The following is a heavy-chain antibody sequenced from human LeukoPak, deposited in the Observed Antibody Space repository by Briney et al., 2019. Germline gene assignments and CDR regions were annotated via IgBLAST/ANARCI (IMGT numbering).Heavy chain of an antibody. D-gene: IGHD3-22*01. Sequence: GGSLRLSCAASGFTFSDYYMSWIRQAPGKGLEWVSYISRSGSTTYYADSVKGRFTISRDNAKNSLYLQMNSLRAEDTAVYYCARAKTGLIYDSSGYYLSPYYFDYWGQGTLVTVSS. CDR2: ISRSGSTT. J-gene: IGHJ4*02. CDR3: ARAKTGLIYDSSGYYLSPYYFDY. CDR1: GFTFSDYY. V-gene: IGHV3-11*01.